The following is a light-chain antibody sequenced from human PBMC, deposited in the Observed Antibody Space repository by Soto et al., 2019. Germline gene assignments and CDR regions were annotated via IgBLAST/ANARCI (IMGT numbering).Light chain of an antibody. J-gene: IGLJ1*01. CDR2: EVT. V-gene: IGLV2-8*01. CDR1: SSDVGSYNY. CDR3: SSYAGSNTRYL. Sequence: QSVLTRPPSASGSPGQSVTISCTGASSDVGSYNYVSWYQQHPGKAPKVIIYEVTKRPSGVPDRFSGSKSGNTASLTVSGLQAEDEADYYCSSYAGSNTRYLFGSGTKVTVL.